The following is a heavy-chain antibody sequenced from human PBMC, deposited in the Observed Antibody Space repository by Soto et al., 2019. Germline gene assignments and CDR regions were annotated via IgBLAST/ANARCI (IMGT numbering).Heavy chain of an antibody. Sequence: QVQLQESGPGLVKPSETLSLSCNVSGGSISSDDFFWSWVRQHPARGLEWIGYLYHSGTTYYNPSLHSPITIAVDSSRSHFSLKLRSVTAAGTSVCFCASDADHGLVLSGGMVFLGQGTAVTVS. V-gene: IGHV4-31*01. D-gene: IGHD3-10*01. CDR3: ASDADHGLVLSGGMVF. CDR2: LYHSGTT. J-gene: IGHJ6*02. CDR1: GGSISSDDFF.